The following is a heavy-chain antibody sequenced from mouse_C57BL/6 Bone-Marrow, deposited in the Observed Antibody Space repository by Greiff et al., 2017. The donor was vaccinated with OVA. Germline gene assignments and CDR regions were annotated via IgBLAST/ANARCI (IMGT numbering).Heavy chain of an antibody. CDR2: IDPTNDYT. V-gene: IGHV1-4*01. CDR1: GYTFTSYT. CDR3: TRGYYFDY. Sequence: VQLQESGAELARPGASVTMSYKASGYTFTSYTIHWVKQRPGQGLEWIGYIDPTNDYTNYNQKFKGKATLTADKSSSTAYMQLSSLTSEDSAVYYCTRGYYFDYWGQGTTLTVSS. J-gene: IGHJ2*01.